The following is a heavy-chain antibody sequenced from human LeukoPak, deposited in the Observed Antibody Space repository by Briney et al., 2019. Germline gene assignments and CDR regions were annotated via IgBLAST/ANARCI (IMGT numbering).Heavy chain of an antibody. CDR3: AELGITMIGGV. CDR1: GFTFSSYE. J-gene: IGHJ6*04. D-gene: IGHD3-10*02. Sequence: GGSLRLSCAASGFTFSSYEMNWVRQAPGKGLEWVSYISSSGSTIYYADSVKGRFTISRDNAKNSLYLQMNSLRAEDTAVHYCAELGITMIGGVWGKGTTVTISS. V-gene: IGHV3-48*03. CDR2: ISSSGSTI.